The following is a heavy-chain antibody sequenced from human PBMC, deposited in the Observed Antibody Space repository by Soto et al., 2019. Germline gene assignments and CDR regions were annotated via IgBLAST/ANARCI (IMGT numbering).Heavy chain of an antibody. CDR1: GFTFSSYG. CDR3: AKDLFRIAAACKHHAIPDY. Sequence: QVQLMESGGGVVQPGRSLRLSCAASGFTFSSYGMHWVSQAPGTGLEWVAVISYDGSNKYYADSVKGRFTISRDNSKNTLYLQMNSLRAEDTDVYYCAKDLFRIAAACKHHAIPDYWCQGSLFTVSS. D-gene: IGHD6-13*01. CDR2: ISYDGSNK. J-gene: IGHJ4*02. V-gene: IGHV3-30*18.